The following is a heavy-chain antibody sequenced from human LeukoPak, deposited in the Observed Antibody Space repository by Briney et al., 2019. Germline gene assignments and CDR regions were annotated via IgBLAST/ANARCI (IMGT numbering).Heavy chain of an antibody. CDR1: GFTFGDYA. J-gene: IGHJ4*02. V-gene: IGHV4-34*01. D-gene: IGHD6-19*01. CDR2: INHSGST. CDR3: ARHRQQWLSYSFDY. Sequence: GSLRLSCTASGFTFGDYAMSWFRQPPGKGLEWIGEINHSGSTNYNPSLKSRVTISVDTSKNQFSLKLSSVTAADTAVYYCARHRQQWLSYSFDYWGQGTLVTVSS.